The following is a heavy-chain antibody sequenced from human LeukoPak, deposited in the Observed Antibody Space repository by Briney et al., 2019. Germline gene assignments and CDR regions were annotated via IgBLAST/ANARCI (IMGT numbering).Heavy chain of an antibody. CDR2: IYYSGGT. Sequence: PSETLSLTCTVSGGSISSDTYYWGWIRQPPGKGLEWIGNIYYSGGTYYNPSLQSRVTISVDTSNQEFSLKLSSVTAADTAVYYCARGARRGSGSDYWGQGTLVTLSS. CDR1: GGSISSDTYY. J-gene: IGHJ4*02. D-gene: IGHD1-14*01. V-gene: IGHV4-39*07. CDR3: ARGARRGSGSDY.